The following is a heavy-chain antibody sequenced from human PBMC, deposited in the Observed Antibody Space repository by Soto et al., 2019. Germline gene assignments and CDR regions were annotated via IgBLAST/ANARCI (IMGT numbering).Heavy chain of an antibody. J-gene: IGHJ6*02. CDR1: GGSFSGYY. D-gene: IGHD6-13*01. Sequence: SETLSLTCAVCGGSFSGYYWSWIRQPPGKGLEWIGEINHSGSTNYNPSLKSRVTISVDTSKNQFSLKLSSVTAADTAVYYCARESAENSRSWYWGDYYYYYGMDVWGQGTTVTVSS. CDR3: ARESAENSRSWYWGDYYYYYGMDV. V-gene: IGHV4-34*01. CDR2: INHSGST.